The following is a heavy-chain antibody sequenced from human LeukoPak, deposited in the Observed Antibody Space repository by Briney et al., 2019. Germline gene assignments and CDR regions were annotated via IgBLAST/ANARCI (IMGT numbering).Heavy chain of an antibody. Sequence: GASVKVSCKASGYTFTSYDINWVRQATGQGLEWMGGIIPIFGTANYAQKFQGRVTITADESTSTAYMELSSLRSEDTAVYYCARGRRGFLYSGSSRRVDWFDPWGQGTLVTVSS. V-gene: IGHV1-69*13. D-gene: IGHD1-26*01. J-gene: IGHJ5*02. CDR2: IIPIFGTA. CDR1: GYTFTSYD. CDR3: ARGRRGFLYSGSSRRVDWFDP.